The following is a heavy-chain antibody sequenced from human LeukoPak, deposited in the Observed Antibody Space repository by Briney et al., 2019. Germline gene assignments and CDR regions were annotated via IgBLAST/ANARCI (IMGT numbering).Heavy chain of an antibody. CDR1: GGSISSSSYY. CDR3: ARHKRDARPSSSWYEGNVNNWFDP. CDR2: IYYSGST. J-gene: IGHJ5*02. Sequence: SETLSLTCTVSGGSISSSSYYWGWIRQPPGKGLEWIGSIYYSGSTYYNPSLKSRVTISVDTSKNQFSLKLSSVTAADTAVYYCARHKRDARPSSSWYEGNVNNWFDPWGQGTLVTVSS. D-gene: IGHD6-13*01. V-gene: IGHV4-39*01.